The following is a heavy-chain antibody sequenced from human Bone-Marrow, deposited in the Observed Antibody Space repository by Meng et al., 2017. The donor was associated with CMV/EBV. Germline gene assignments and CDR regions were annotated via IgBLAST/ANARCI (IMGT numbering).Heavy chain of an antibody. V-gene: IGHV1-46*01. CDR2: INPSGGST. CDR3: AKEGRLGFDP. CDR1: GYTFTSYY. D-gene: IGHD5-12*01. Sequence: ASVKVSCKASGYTFTSYYMHWVRQAPGQGLEWMGIINPSGGSTSYAQKFQGRVTMTRDTSTSTVYMELSSLIFDDTAVYYCAKEGRLGFDPCGQGSLVTVSS. J-gene: IGHJ5*02.